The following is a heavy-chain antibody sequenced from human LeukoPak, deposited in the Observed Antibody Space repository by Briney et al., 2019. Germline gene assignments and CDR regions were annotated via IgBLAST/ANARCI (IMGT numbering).Heavy chain of an antibody. Sequence: GGSLRLSCAASGFSFSAYWMTWVRQAPGRGLEWVANINPAGSETYYLDPVKGRFSISRDNAKNLVYLQMNSLRAEDTAVYHCARFGYVAAVDVWGLGTPVTVSS. J-gene: IGHJ4*02. CDR2: INPAGSET. D-gene: IGHD2-15*01. CDR3: ARFGYVAAVDV. CDR1: GFSFSAYW. V-gene: IGHV3-7*01.